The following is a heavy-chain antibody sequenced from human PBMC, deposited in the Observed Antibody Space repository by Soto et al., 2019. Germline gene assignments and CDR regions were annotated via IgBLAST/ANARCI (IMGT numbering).Heavy chain of an antibody. J-gene: IGHJ4*02. V-gene: IGHV4-34*01. CDR2: INHTGST. Sequence: SETLSLTCAVYGGSFSGYSWTWIRQPPGTGLEWIGEINHTGSTYYGSSLKSRVTISVDPSKNHFSLNLASVTAADTAVYYCATYIPTYFDYWGQGTLVTVSS. CDR3: ATYIPTYFDY. D-gene: IGHD2-2*02. CDR1: GGSFSGYS.